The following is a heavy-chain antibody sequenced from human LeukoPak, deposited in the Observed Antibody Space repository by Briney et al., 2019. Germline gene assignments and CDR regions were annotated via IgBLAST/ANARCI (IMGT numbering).Heavy chain of an antibody. CDR2: ISAYNGNT. J-gene: IGHJ5*02. CDR3: ARDGYYCSGGSCYNWSDP. D-gene: IGHD2-15*01. Sequence: ASVKVSCKASGYTFTSYGISWVRQAPGQGLEWMGWISAYNGNTNYAQKLQGRVTMTTDTSTSTAYMELRSLRSDDTAVYYCARDGYYCSGGSCYNWSDPWGQGTLVTVSS. CDR1: GYTFTSYG. V-gene: IGHV1-18*01.